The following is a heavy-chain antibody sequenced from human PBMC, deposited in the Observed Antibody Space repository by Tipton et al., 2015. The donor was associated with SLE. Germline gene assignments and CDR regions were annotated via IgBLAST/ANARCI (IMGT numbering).Heavy chain of an antibody. CDR1: GGSISSYY. CDR2: VYTNGNT. Sequence: TLSLTCTVSGGSISSYYWSWIRQPAGKGLEWIGRVYTNGNTKYNPSLKSRVTISVDTSKNQFSLKLSSVTAADTAVYYCALFNDYADNLRFDYWGQGTLVTVSS. D-gene: IGHD4/OR15-4a*01. J-gene: IGHJ4*02. V-gene: IGHV4-4*07. CDR3: ALFNDYADNLRFDY.